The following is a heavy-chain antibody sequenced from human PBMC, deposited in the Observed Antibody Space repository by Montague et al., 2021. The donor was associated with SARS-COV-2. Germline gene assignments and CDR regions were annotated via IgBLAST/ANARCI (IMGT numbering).Heavy chain of an antibody. CDR1: GGSFSGFY. J-gene: IGHJ6*01. V-gene: IGHV4-34*01. Sequence: SETLSLTCAVYGGSFSGFYWSWIRQPPGKGLEWIGEINHSGSTNYNPSLKSRVTISVDTSKNQFSLKLSAVTAADTAVYYCARWRPGSSWRYYDYYGMDVRGEGTAVTVSA. CDR3: ARWRPGSSWRYYDYYGMDV. CDR2: INHSGST. D-gene: IGHD6-13*01.